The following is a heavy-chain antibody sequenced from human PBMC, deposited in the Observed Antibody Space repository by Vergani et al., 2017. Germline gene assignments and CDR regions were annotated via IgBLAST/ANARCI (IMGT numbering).Heavy chain of an antibody. J-gene: IGHJ6*03. CDR3: ARGLTVTTLSYYYYMDV. Sequence: QVQLVQSGAEVKKPGSSVKVSCKASGGTFSSYAISWVRQAPGQGLEWMGGIIPIFGTANYAQKFQGRVTITADESTSTAYMELSSLRSEDTAVYYCARGLTVTTLSYYYYMDVWGKGTTVTVSS. CDR2: IIPIFGTA. D-gene: IGHD4-17*01. CDR1: GGTFSSYA. V-gene: IGHV1-69*01.